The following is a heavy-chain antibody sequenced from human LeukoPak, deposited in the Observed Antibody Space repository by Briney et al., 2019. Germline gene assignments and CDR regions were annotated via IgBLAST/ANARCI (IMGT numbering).Heavy chain of an antibody. Sequence: GGSLRLSCAASGFTFDDYAMHWVRQAPGKGLEWVSGISWDSGSIGYADSVRGRFTISRDDAKNTLYLQMNSLRAEDTGVYYCGGGGYLLDYWGQGTLVTVSS. J-gene: IGHJ4*02. V-gene: IGHV3-9*01. D-gene: IGHD1-26*01. CDR1: GFTFDDYA. CDR2: ISWDSGSI. CDR3: GGGGYLLDY.